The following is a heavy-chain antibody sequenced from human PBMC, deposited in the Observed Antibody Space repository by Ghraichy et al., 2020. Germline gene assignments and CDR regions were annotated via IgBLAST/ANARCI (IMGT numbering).Heavy chain of an antibody. CDR2: INHSGST. J-gene: IGHJ4*02. D-gene: IGHD1-20*01. CDR1: GGSFSGYY. Sequence: SQTLSLTCAVYGGSFSGYYWSWIRQPPGKGLEWIGEINHSGSTNYNPSLKSRVTISVDTSKNQFSLKLSSVTAADTAVYYCARAEITGFDYWGQGTLVTVSS. V-gene: IGHV4-34*01. CDR3: ARAEITGFDY.